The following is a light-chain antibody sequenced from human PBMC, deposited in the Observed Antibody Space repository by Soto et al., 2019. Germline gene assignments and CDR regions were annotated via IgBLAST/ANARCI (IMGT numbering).Light chain of an antibody. J-gene: IGLJ3*02. CDR1: SSDVGGYNY. Sequence: QSALTQPASVSGSPGQSITISCTGTSSDVGGYNYVSWYQKNPGKAPKLMIYEVSNRPSGVSNRFSGSKSANTASLTISGLQAEDEADYYCSSYTSNSPRVFGGGTNVTVL. V-gene: IGLV2-14*01. CDR2: EVS. CDR3: SSYTSNSPRV.